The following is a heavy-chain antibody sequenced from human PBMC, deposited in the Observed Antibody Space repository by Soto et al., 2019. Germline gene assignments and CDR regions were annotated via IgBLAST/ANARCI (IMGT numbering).Heavy chain of an antibody. CDR2: IYYSGST. J-gene: IGHJ5*02. V-gene: IGHV4-59*01. CDR3: ARVVYSSSWYWWFDP. D-gene: IGHD6-13*01. CDR1: GGSISSYY. Sequence: PWETLSLTCTVSGGSISSYYWSWIRQPPGKGLEWIGYIYYSGSTNYNPSLKSRVTISVDTSKNQFSLKLSSVTAADTAVYYCARVVYSSSWYWWFDPWGQGTLVTVSS.